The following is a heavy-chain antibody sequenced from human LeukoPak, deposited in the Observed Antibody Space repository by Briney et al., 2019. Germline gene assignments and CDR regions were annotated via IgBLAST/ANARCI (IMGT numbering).Heavy chain of an antibody. CDR3: ARAGNYVSFDY. V-gene: IGHV3-21*01. CDR1: GFTFSTYG. Sequence: GGSLRLSCAASGFTFSTYGMSWVRQAPGKGLEWVSTISASGGTTYYADSVKGRFTISRDNAKNSLYLQMNSLRAEDTAVYYCARAGNYVSFDYWGQGTLVTVSS. CDR2: ISASGGTT. D-gene: IGHD4-11*01. J-gene: IGHJ4*02.